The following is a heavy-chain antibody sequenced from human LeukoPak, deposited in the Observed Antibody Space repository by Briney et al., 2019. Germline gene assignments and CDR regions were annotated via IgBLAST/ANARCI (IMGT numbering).Heavy chain of an antibody. CDR1: GFTFSSYS. J-gene: IGHJ5*02. CDR3: ARVQAVVPAASWFDP. CDR2: ISSSSYI. D-gene: IGHD2-2*01. V-gene: IGHV3-21*01. Sequence: PGGSLRLSCAASGFTFSSYSMNWVRQAPGKGLEWVSSISSSSYIYCADSVKGRFTISRDNAKNSLYLQMNSLRAEDTAVYYCARVQAVVPAASWFDPWGQGTLVTVSS.